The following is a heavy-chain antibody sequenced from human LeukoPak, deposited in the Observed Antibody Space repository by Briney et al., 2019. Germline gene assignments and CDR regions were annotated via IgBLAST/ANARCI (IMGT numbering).Heavy chain of an antibody. D-gene: IGHD3-22*01. V-gene: IGHV4-59*01. CDR2: IYYSGST. CDR1: GASISSYY. J-gene: IGHJ5*02. CDR3: ARHRYYYDSSGYYYQP. Sequence: SETLSLTCTVSGASISSYYWSWIRQPPGKGLEWIGYIYYSGSTNYNPSLKSRVTISVDTSKNQFSLRLSSVTAADTAVYYCARHRYYYDSSGYYYQPWGQGTLVSVSS.